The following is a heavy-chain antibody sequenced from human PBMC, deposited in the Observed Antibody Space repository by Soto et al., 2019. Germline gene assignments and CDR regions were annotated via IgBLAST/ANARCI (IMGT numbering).Heavy chain of an antibody. CDR2: IYHSGST. CDR1: GGSISNSNYY. J-gene: IGHJ4*02. Sequence: SETLSLTCTVSGGSISNSNYYWSWVRQPPGKGLEWIGYIYHSGSTYYNPSLKSRVIISVDTSKNQFSLKLSSVTAADTAVYYCASTIFGVATTNFDSWGQGTLVTVSS. V-gene: IGHV4-30-4*01. D-gene: IGHD3-3*01. CDR3: ASTIFGVATTNFDS.